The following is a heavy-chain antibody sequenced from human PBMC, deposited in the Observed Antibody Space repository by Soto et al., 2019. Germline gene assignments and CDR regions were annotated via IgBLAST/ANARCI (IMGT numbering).Heavy chain of an antibody. CDR2: INQDGNED. CDR1: GFTFSSFW. CDR3: ARTGDGHHDYLDY. J-gene: IGHJ4*02. V-gene: IGHV3-7*01. D-gene: IGHD1-1*01. Sequence: GVSLRLSCAVSGFTFSSFWMNWVRQAPGKGLEWVANINQDGNEDNLLDSVKGRFTISRDNAKNSLFLQMNSLSIHDTAVYYCARTGDGHHDYLDYWGQGALVTVSS.